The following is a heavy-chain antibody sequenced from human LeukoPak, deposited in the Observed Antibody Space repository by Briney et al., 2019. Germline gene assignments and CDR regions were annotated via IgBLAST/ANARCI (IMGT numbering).Heavy chain of an antibody. CDR2: ISSSGSTI. V-gene: IGHV3-11*04. D-gene: IGHD3-22*01. CDR1: GFTFSDYY. Sequence: PGGSLRLSCAASGFTFSDYYMSWIRQAPGKGLEWVSYISSSGSTIYYADSVKGRFTISRDNAKNSLYLQMNSLRAEDTAVYYCARPISAPYITMIVVARKGFDYWGQGTLVTVSS. J-gene: IGHJ4*02. CDR3: ARPISAPYITMIVVARKGFDY.